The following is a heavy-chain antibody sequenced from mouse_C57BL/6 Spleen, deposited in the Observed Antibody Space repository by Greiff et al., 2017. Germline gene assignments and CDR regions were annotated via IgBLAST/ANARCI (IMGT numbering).Heavy chain of an antibody. Sequence: EVQLQQSGPELVKPGASVKIPCKASGYTFTDYNMDWVKQSHGKSLEWIGDINPNNGGTIYNQKFKGKATLTVDKSSSTAYMELRSLTSEDTAVYYCARGGNYYGSNPFAYWGQGTLVTVSA. V-gene: IGHV1-18*01. D-gene: IGHD1-1*01. J-gene: IGHJ3*01. CDR2: INPNNGGT. CDR3: ARGGNYYGSNPFAY. CDR1: GYTFTDYN.